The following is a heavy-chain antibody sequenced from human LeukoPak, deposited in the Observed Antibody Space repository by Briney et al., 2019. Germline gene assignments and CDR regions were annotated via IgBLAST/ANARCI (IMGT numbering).Heavy chain of an antibody. CDR2: ISSSSSYI. V-gene: IGHV3-21*01. D-gene: IGHD2-2*01. J-gene: IGHJ4*02. CDR1: GFTFSSYS. CDR3: ASTYCSSTSCYRKHDY. Sequence: GGSLRLSCAASGFTFSSYSMNWVRQAPGKGLEWVSSISSSSSYIYYADSVKGRFTISRDNAKNSLYLQMNSLRAEDTAVYYCASTYCSSTSCYRKHDYWGQGTLVTVSS.